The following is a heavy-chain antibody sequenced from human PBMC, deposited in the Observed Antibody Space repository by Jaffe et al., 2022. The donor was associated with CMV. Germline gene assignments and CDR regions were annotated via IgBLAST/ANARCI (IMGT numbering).Heavy chain of an antibody. Sequence: EVQLVQSGAEVKQAGESLRISCEGSGYSFSTFWISWVRQMPGKGLEWMGKVDTDDSYAIYAPSFQGHVTISSEKSTNTAYLQWNSLKASDTAIYYCARQTTGFDADFDYWGQGTLVTVSS. D-gene: IGHD5-12*01. CDR2: VDTDDSYA. CDR1: GYSFSTFW. V-gene: IGHV5-10-1*03. J-gene: IGHJ4*02. CDR3: ARQTTGFDADFDY.